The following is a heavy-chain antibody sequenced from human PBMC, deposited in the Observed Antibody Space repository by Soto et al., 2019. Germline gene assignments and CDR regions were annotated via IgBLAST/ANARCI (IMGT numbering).Heavy chain of an antibody. CDR1: GGSVSSGSYY. J-gene: IGHJ5*02. CDR3: ARAGAAAPWIVNWFDP. V-gene: IGHV4-61*01. Sequence: SETLSLTCTVSGGSVSSGSYYWSWIRQPPGKGLEWIGYIYYSGSTNSNPSLKSRVTISVDTSKNQFSLKLSSVTAADTAVYYCARAGAAAPWIVNWFDPWGQGTLVTVSS. D-gene: IGHD2-15*01. CDR2: IYYSGST.